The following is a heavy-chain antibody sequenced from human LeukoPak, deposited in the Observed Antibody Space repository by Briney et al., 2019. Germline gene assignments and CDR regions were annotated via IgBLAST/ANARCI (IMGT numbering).Heavy chain of an antibody. CDR3: ARDHVVDGDYYYGMDV. V-gene: IGHV7-4-1*02. D-gene: IGHD4-17*01. CDR2: INTNTGNP. Sequence: ASVKVSCKASGYTFTSYAMNWVRQAPGQGLEWMGWINTNTGNPTYAQGFTGRFVFSLDTSVSTAYLQISSLKAEDTAVYYCARDHVVDGDYYYGMDVWGQGTTVTVSS. J-gene: IGHJ6*02. CDR1: GYTFTSYA.